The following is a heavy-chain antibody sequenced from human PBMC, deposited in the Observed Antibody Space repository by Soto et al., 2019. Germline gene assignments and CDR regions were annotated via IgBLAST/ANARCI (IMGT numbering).Heavy chain of an antibody. CDR3: AKDLRYSYAIYGMDV. D-gene: IGHD5-18*01. V-gene: IGHV3-30*18. CDR2: ISYDGSNK. Sequence: PGGSLRLSCAASGFTFSSYGMHWVRQAPGKGLEWVAVISYDGSNKYYADSVKGRFTISRDNSKNTLYLQMNSLRAEDTAVYYCAKDLRYSYAIYGMDVWGQGTTVTVSS. CDR1: GFTFSSYG. J-gene: IGHJ6*02.